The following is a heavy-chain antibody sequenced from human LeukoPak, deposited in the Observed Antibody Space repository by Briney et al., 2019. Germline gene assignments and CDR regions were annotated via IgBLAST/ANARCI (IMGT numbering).Heavy chain of an antibody. CDR1: GFTFSSYA. J-gene: IGHJ4*02. CDR2: ISGSGGST. CDR3: AKERDGYSGYDPYYFDY. Sequence: GGSLRLSCAASGFTFSSYAMSWVRQAPGKGLEWVSAISGSGGSTYYADSVKGRFTISRDNSKNTLYLQMNSLRAEDTAVYYCAKERDGYSGYDPYYFDYWGQGTLVTVSP. D-gene: IGHD5-12*01. V-gene: IGHV3-23*01.